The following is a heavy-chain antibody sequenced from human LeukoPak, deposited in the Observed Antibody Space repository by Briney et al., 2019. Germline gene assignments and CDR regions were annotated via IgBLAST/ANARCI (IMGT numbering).Heavy chain of an antibody. V-gene: IGHV4-59*01. CDR2: IHYTGST. Sequence: ASETLSLTCTVSGGSISSYYWSWIRQSPGKGLECIGYIHYTGSTNYNPSLKSRVTISVETPKNQFSLKLKSVTAADTAVYYCARGGYYGSGNDFRFDPWGQGTLVTVSS. D-gene: IGHD3-10*01. CDR1: GGSISSYY. J-gene: IGHJ5*02. CDR3: ARGGYYGSGNDFRFDP.